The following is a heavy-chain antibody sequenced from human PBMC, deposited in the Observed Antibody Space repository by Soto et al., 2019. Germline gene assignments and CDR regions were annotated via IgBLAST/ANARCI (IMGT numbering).Heavy chain of an antibody. Sequence: QVQLQQSGPGLVKPSQTLSLTCAISGDSVSSNSAAWNWIRQSPSRGLEWLGRTYYRSKWYNDXXVSVKSRITIXXDXSXXQFSLQLNSVTPEDTAVYYCARVSYYYDSSYRFDYWGQGTLVTVSS. D-gene: IGHD3-22*01. J-gene: IGHJ4*02. CDR1: GDSVSSNSAA. V-gene: IGHV6-1*01. CDR3: ARVSYYYDSSYRFDY. CDR2: TYYRSKWYN.